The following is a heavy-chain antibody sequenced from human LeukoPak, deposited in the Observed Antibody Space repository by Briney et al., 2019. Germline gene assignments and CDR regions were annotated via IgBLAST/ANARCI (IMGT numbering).Heavy chain of an antibody. V-gene: IGHV4-59*01. D-gene: IGHD3-9*01. CDR2: ICYSGST. Sequence: SETLSLTCTVSGGSISSYYWTWIRQPPGKGLEWIGYICYSGSTKYNPSLKSRVTISVDTSKNQFSLKLSSVTAADTAVYYCARGGTISPPGHWGQGTLVTVSS. J-gene: IGHJ1*01. CDR3: ARGGTISPPGH. CDR1: GGSISSYY.